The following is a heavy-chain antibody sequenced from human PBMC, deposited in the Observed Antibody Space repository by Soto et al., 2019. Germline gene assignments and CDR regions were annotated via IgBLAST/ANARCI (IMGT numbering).Heavy chain of an antibody. Sequence: ASVKVSCKASGYTFTSYYMHWVRQAPGQGLEWMGIINPSGGSTSYAQKFQGRVTMTRDTSTSTVYMELSSLRSEDTAVYYCARDFVYYDSSGYYESAFDXWGQGTMVTVSS. V-gene: IGHV1-46*01. CDR2: INPSGGST. J-gene: IGHJ3*01. CDR3: ARDFVYYDSSGYYESAFDX. D-gene: IGHD3-22*01. CDR1: GYTFTSYY.